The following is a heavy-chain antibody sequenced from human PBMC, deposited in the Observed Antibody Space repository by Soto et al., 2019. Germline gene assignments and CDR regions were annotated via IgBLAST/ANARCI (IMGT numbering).Heavy chain of an antibody. V-gene: IGHV2-5*02. J-gene: IGHJ5*02. CDR2: IYWDDDK. CDR1: GFTLTTRGVG. Sequence: QITLKESGPPLVKPTQTLTLTCTSSGFTLTTRGVGVGWIRQPPGKALECLALIYWDDDKRYSPSLQSRLSITKDTSKNQVVLTMTNVDPVDTATYYCAHIPNYYEYDWFDPWGQGTLVSVSS. D-gene: IGHD3-16*01. CDR3: AHIPNYYEYDWFDP.